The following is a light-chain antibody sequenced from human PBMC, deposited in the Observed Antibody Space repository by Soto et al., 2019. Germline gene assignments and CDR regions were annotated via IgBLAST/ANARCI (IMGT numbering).Light chain of an antibody. CDR1: SSDVGGYNY. Sequence: QSALTQPPSASGSPGQSVTISCTGTSSDVGGYNYVSWYQQHPGKAPKLMIYEVSKRPSGVPDRFSGSKSGNTASLTVSGXQXEDEADYYCSSYAGSNNLVFGGGTKLTVL. CDR2: EVS. CDR3: SSYAGSNNLV. J-gene: IGLJ3*02. V-gene: IGLV2-8*01.